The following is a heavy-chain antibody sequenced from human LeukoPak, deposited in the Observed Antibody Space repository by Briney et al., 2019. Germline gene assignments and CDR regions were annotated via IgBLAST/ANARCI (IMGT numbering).Heavy chain of an antibody. J-gene: IGHJ4*02. CDR3: ARGLIYDFWSGYSLDY. CDR1: GGSISSSSYY. CDR2: MYYSGST. V-gene: IGHV4-39*07. Sequence: SETLTLTCTVSGGSISSSSYYWGWIRQPPGKWLEWIGSMYYSGSTYYNPSLKSRVTISVDTSKNQFSLKLSSVTAADTAVYYCARGLIYDFWSGYSLDYWGQGTLVTVSS. D-gene: IGHD3-3*01.